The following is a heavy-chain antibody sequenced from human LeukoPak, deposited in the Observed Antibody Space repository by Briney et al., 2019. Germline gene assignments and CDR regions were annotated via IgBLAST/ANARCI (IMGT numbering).Heavy chain of an antibody. CDR2: LYSDGNT. CDR3: ARGVEPLAANTLAY. V-gene: IGHV3-53*01. J-gene: IGHJ4*02. CDR1: GFTVITND. D-gene: IGHD1-14*01. Sequence: GGSLGLSCAASGFTVITNDMTWVRQAPGKGLEWVSVLYSDGNTKYADSVQGRFTISRDNSKNTLYLEMNSLSPDDTAVYYCARGVEPLAANTLAYWGQGTPVTVSS.